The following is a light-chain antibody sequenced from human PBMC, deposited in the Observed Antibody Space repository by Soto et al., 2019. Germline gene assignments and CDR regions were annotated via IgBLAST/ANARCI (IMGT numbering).Light chain of an antibody. Sequence: DIQMTQSPSTLSASVGDRVTITCRASQSISSWLAWYQQKPGKAPKLLIYAASSLQSGVPSRFSGSASGTDFTLTISSLQPEDFVTYYCQQSYSTPRTFGQGTKVDIK. CDR2: AAS. J-gene: IGKJ1*01. CDR3: QQSYSTPRT. V-gene: IGKV1-39*01. CDR1: QSISSW.